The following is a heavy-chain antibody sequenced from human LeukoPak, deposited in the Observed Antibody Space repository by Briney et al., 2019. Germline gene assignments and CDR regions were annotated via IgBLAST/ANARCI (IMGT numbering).Heavy chain of an antibody. CDR3: ATSQGAVDPPY. CDR2: LYSDGTT. Sequence: GGSLRLSCAVSGFSVSSTFVSWVRQAPGKGLEWVSVLYSDGTTYYADSVKGRFIISRDNSNNTLFLQMNSLRGEDTAVYYCATSQGAVDPPYLGQGTLVTVSS. CDR1: GFSVSSTF. J-gene: IGHJ4*02. V-gene: IGHV3-53*01. D-gene: IGHD5-12*01.